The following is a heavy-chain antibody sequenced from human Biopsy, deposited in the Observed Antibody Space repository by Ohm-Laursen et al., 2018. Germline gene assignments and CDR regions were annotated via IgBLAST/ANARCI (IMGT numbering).Heavy chain of an antibody. Sequence: SVKVSCTAPGGTFTNYGVNWVRQAPGQGLEWLGGNIPILGTGNYAQKFQDRVTVAADTSTSTATMELRSLRSDDTAVYYCATKLTGYFHHWGQRTLVIVSS. J-gene: IGHJ1*01. CDR2: NIPILGTG. D-gene: IGHD3-9*01. CDR1: GGTFTNYG. V-gene: IGHV1-69*06. CDR3: ATKLTGYFHH.